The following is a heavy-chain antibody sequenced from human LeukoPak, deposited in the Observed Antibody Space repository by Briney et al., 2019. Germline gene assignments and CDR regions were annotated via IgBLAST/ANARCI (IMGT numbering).Heavy chain of an antibody. D-gene: IGHD3-16*02. CDR3: ASSRSFYYMDV. CDR1: GYTFTSYD. V-gene: IGHV1-8*03. J-gene: IGHJ6*03. CDR2: MNPNSGNT. Sequence: GVSVKVSCKASGYTFTSYDINWVRQATGQGLEWMGWMNPNSGNTGYAQKFQGRVTITRNTSISTAYMELSSLRSEDTAVYYCASSRSFYYMDVWGKGTTVTVSS.